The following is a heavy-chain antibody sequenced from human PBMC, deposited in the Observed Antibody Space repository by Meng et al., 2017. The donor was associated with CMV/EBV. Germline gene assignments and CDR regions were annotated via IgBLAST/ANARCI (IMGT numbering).Heavy chain of an antibody. J-gene: IGHJ4*02. CDR3: ARDGYGGAFDY. V-gene: IGHV3-48*03. D-gene: IGHD4-23*01. Sequence: GESLKISCAASGFTFSSYEMNWVRQAPGKGLEWVSDISSSGSTIYYADSVKGRFTISRDNVKNSLYLQMKSLRAEDTALYYCARDGYGGAFDYWGQGTLVTVSS. CDR2: ISSSGSTI. CDR1: GFTFSSYE.